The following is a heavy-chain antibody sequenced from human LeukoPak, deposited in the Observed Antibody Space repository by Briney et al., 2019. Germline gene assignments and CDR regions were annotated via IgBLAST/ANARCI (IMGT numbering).Heavy chain of an antibody. CDR2: IYTSGST. CDR1: VGSKSSYY. Sequence: NPSVTQTLTCTVSVGSKSSYYWSWIPQPAGKGQEWIGRIYTSGSTNYNPSLKSRVTMTEDTSKNQFSLKLSSVTAADTAVYYCARVAHGDCSGGSCHYFDYWGQGTLVTVSS. V-gene: IGHV4-4*07. D-gene: IGHD2-15*01. CDR3: ARVAHGDCSGGSCHYFDY. J-gene: IGHJ4*02.